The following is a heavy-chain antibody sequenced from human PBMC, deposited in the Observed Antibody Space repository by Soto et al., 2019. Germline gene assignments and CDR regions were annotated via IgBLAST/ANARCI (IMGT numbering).Heavy chain of an antibody. CDR2: IYPGDSDT. J-gene: IGHJ3*02. V-gene: IGHV5-51*03. CDR1: GYSFTSYW. D-gene: IGHD2-2*01. CDR3: ARLEDIVVVPAAKHAFDI. Sequence: EVQLVQSGAEVKKPGESLKISCKGSGYSFTSYWIGWVRQMPGKGLEWMGIIYPGDSDTRYSPSFQGQVTISADKSISTASLQWSSLKASDTAMYYCARLEDIVVVPAAKHAFDIWGQGTMVTVSS.